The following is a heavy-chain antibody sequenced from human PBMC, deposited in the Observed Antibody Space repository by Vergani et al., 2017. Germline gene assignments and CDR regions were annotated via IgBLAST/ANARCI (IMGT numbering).Heavy chain of an antibody. V-gene: IGHV3-48*03. CDR2: ISSSGSTI. D-gene: IGHD3-22*01. CDR1: GFTFSSYE. CDR3: ARAIVVVPYYFDY. J-gene: IGHJ4*02. Sequence: EVQLVESGGGLVQPGGSLRLSCAASGFTFSSYEMNWVRQAPGKGLEWVSYISSSGSTIYYADSVKGRFTISRDNAKNSLYLQMKSLRAEDTAVYYCARAIVVVPYYFDYWGQGTLVTVSS.